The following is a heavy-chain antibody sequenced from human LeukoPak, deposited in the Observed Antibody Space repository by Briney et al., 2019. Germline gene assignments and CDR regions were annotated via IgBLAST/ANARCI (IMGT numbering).Heavy chain of an antibody. J-gene: IGHJ4*02. CDR2: ISTSGGST. CDR1: GFTFSSYA. Sequence: GGSLRLSCAASGFTFSSYAMTWVRQAPRKGLEWVSSISTSGGSTYYADSVKGRFTISRDNSNNTLYLQMNSLRAEDTAVYYCARGSYGAYDSWGQGNLVTVSS. V-gene: IGHV3-23*01. CDR3: ARGSYGAYDS. D-gene: IGHD4/OR15-4a*01.